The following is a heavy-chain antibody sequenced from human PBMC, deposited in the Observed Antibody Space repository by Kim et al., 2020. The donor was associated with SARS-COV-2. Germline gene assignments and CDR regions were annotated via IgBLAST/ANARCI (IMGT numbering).Heavy chain of an antibody. CDR1: GFTFNIYW. CDR2: IKPDGSEK. J-gene: IGHJ5*02. D-gene: IGHD2-15*01. Sequence: GGSLRLSCAASGFTFNIYWMNWIRQTPGKGLEWVANIKPDGSEKRYVDSVEGRFTISRDNAKNSVYLHMNSLRVDDTAVYYCARERIGWSSWGQGTLVTVSS. V-gene: IGHV3-7*01. CDR3: ARERIGWSS.